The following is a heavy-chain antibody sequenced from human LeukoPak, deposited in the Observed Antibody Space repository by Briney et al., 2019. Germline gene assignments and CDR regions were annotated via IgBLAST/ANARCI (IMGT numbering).Heavy chain of an antibody. CDR1: GGSFSGYY. V-gene: IGHV4-34*01. CDR3: ARDRALIDY. J-gene: IGHJ4*02. Sequence: PSETLSLTCAVYGGSFSGYYWSWIRQPPGMGLEWIGEINHSGSTNYNPSLKSRVTISVDTSKNQFSLKLSSVTAADTAVYYCARDRALIDYWGQGTLVTVSS. CDR2: INHSGST.